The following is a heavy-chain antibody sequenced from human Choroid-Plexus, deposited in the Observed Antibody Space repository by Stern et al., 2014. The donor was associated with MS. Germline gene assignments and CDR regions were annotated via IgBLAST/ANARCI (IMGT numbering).Heavy chain of an antibody. J-gene: IGHJ5*02. D-gene: IGHD2/OR15-2a*01. CDR2: VSYDGSNK. Sequence: VQLLESGGGVVQPGRPLRLSCVASGFTFGSCAMHWVRKAPGKGLEWVAGVSYDGSNKDYADSVKGRFTISRDNSQNTLYMQMSSLRPEDTAVYYCAKDRQYLTYFFDHWGQGSLVTVSS. CDR1: GFTFGSCA. CDR3: AKDRQYLTYFFDH. V-gene: IGHV3-30*18.